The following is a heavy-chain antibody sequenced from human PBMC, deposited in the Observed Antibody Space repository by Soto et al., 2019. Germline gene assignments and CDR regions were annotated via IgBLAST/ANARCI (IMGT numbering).Heavy chain of an antibody. CDR1: GFTFNIYA. V-gene: IGHV3-74*01. Sequence: PGGSLRLSCSASGFTFNIYAMHWVRQAPGKGLVWVSRINSDGSSTSYADSVKGRFTISRDNAKNTLYLQMNSLRAEDTAVYYCAMGYGDYEVFDYWGQGTLVTVSS. CDR2: INSDGSST. D-gene: IGHD4-17*01. J-gene: IGHJ4*02. CDR3: AMGYGDYEVFDY.